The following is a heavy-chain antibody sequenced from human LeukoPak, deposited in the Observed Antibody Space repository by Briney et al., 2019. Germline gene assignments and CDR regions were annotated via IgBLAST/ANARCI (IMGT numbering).Heavy chain of an antibody. D-gene: IGHD3-10*01. CDR3: AKDLHYYGSGSRGYFDY. CDR1: GFTFSSYG. CDR2: ISYDGSNK. V-gene: IGHV3-30*18. Sequence: GGSLRLSCAASGFTFSSYGMHWVRQAPGKGLEWVAVISYDGSNKYYADSVKGRFTISRDNSKNTLYLQMNSLRAEDTAVYYCAKDLHYYGSGSRGYFDYWGQGTPVTVSS. J-gene: IGHJ4*02.